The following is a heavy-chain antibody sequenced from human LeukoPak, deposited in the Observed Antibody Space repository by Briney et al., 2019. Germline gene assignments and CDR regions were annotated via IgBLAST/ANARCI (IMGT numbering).Heavy chain of an antibody. J-gene: IGHJ4*02. CDR2: ISHDGNNK. Sequence: GGSLRLSCVGSGFICSNYGMHWVRQGPGKGLEWVAVISHDGNNKFFGDSVKGRVTISRDNSKNTLDLQMNSLRAEDTAVYYCARFRDYWGQGTLVTVSS. CDR3: ARFRDY. V-gene: IGHV3-30*03. CDR1: GFICSNYG.